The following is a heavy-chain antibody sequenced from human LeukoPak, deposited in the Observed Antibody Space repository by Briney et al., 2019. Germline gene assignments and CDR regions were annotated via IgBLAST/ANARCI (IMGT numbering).Heavy chain of an antibody. CDR3: ATYDSSGYYLADY. V-gene: IGHV3-23*01. Sequence: GGSLRLSCAASGFTFSSYAMSWARQAPGKGLEWVSAISGSGGSTYYADSVKGRFTISRDNSKNTLYLQMNSQRAEDTAVYYCATYDSSGYYLADYWGQGTLVTVSS. D-gene: IGHD3-22*01. J-gene: IGHJ4*02. CDR1: GFTFSSYA. CDR2: ISGSGGST.